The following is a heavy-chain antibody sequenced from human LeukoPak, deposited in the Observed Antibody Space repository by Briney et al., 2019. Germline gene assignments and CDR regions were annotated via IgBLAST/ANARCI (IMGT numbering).Heavy chain of an antibody. V-gene: IGHV3-23*01. CDR1: GFVFSTYD. CDR2: ISRAGDRT. CDR3: ARGESFAFDV. J-gene: IGHJ3*01. Sequence: PGGSLRLSCAGSGFVFSTYDMGWVRQAPGKGLEWVSSISRAGDRTYYEDSVKGRFTISRDNSRNTMFLQMNSLRAEDTAVYYCARGESFAFDVWGQGTMVTVSS.